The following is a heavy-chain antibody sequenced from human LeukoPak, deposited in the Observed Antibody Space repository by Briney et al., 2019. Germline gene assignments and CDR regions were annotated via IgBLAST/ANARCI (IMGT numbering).Heavy chain of an antibody. D-gene: IGHD3-10*01. J-gene: IGHJ4*02. CDR3: ARRWSGELYTATFDY. Sequence: PSETLSLTCAVYGGSFSGYYWSWIRQPPGKGLKWIGEINHSGSTNYNPSLKSRVTISVDTSKNQFSLKLSSVTAADTAVYYCARRWSGELYTATFDYWGQGALVTVSS. V-gene: IGHV4-34*01. CDR2: INHSGST. CDR1: GGSFSGYY.